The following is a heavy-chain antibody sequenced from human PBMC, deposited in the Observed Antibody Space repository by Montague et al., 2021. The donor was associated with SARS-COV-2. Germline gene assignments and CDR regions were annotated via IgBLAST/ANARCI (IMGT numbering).Heavy chain of an antibody. CDR1: GYTFPSYG. V-gene: IGHV1-18*01. D-gene: IGHD3-22*01. Sequence: SGRVSCKASGYTFPSYGITWVRQAPGQGLEWMGWISAYNGNTNYAQKFQGRVSMTTDTSTTTAYMELRSLISGDTAVYYCARARGNYFDSSGEPFDYWGQGALVTVSS. CDR2: ISAYNGNT. J-gene: IGHJ4*02. CDR3: ARARGNYFDSSGEPFDY.